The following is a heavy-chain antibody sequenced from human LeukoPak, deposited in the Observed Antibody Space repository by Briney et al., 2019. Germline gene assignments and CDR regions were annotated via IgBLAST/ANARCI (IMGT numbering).Heavy chain of an antibody. CDR3: ARSGVDYYGSGSYFDY. CDR1: GYTFTSYA. D-gene: IGHD3-10*01. CDR2: INAGNGNT. J-gene: IGHJ4*02. V-gene: IGHV1-3*01. Sequence: ASVKVSCKSSGYTFTSYAMHWVRQAPGQRLEWMGWINAGNGNTKYSQKFQGRVTITRDTSASTAYMELSSLRSEDTAVYYCARSGVDYYGSGSYFDYWGQGTLVTVSS.